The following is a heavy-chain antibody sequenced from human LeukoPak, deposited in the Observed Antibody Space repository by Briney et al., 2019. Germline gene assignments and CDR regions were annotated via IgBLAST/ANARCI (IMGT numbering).Heavy chain of an antibody. CDR2: INPNSGGT. J-gene: IGHJ4*03. CDR1: GYTFTGYY. D-gene: IGHD3-22*01. V-gene: IGHV1-2*02. Sequence: ASVKVSCKASGYTFTGYYMHWVRQAPGQGLEWMGWINPNSGGTNYAQKFQGRVTMTRDTSISTAYMELSRLRSDDTAVYYCAIDRAPYYYDSSGCFDYWGKGTTVTVCS. CDR3: AIDRAPYYYDSSGCFDY.